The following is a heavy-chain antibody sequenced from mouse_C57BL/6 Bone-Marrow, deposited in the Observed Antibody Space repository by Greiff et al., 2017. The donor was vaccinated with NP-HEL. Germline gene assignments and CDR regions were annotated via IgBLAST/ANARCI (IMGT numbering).Heavy chain of an antibody. J-gene: IGHJ2*01. Sequence: VQGVESGPELVKPGASVKISCKASGYAFSSSWMNWVKQRPGKGLEWIGRIYPGDGDTNYNGKFKGKATLTADKSSSTAYMQLSSLTSEDSAVYFCARETAQAYYFDYWGQGTTLTVSS. CDR2: IYPGDGDT. D-gene: IGHD3-2*02. CDR3: ARETAQAYYFDY. CDR1: GYAFSSSW. V-gene: IGHV1-82*01.